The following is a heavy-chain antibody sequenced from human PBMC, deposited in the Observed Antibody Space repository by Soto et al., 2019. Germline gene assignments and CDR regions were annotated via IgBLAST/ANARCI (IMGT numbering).Heavy chain of an antibody. CDR1: GFAFSSYT. CDR3: ALYASTWGDFDY. CDR2: ISRSRSDI. J-gene: IGHJ4*02. V-gene: IGHV3-21*01. Sequence: EVQLVESGGGLVKPGGSLRLSCAASGFAFSSYTMNWVRQAPGKGLEWVSSISRSRSDISYADSVTGRCTISRDNAKNSLYLQMNSLRAEDTAVYYCALYASTWGDFDYWGKGTLVTVSS. D-gene: IGHD6-13*01.